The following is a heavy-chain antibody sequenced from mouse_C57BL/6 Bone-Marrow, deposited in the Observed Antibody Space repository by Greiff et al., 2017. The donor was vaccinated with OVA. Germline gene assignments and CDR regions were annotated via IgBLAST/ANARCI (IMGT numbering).Heavy chain of an antibody. D-gene: IGHD2-10*01. J-gene: IGHJ3*01. V-gene: IGHV1-69*01. CDR3: AILQGFAY. CDR1: GYTFTSYW. Sequence: VPLQQPGAELVMPGASVKLSCKASGYTFTSYWMHWVKQRPGQGLEWIGEIDPSDSYTNYNQKFKGKSTLTVDKSSSTAYMQLSSLTSEDSAVYYCAILQGFAYWGQGTLVTVSA. CDR2: IDPSDSYT.